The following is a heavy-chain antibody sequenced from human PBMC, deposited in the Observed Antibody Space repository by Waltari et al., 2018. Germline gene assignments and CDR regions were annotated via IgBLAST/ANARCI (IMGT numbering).Heavy chain of an antibody. D-gene: IGHD2-15*01. Sequence: QVQLVQSGAEVEKPGASVKVSCKASGYAFMSFGFNWVRQAPGQGLEWMGWISAYICTTDFAPKFQYRVTLTTDTSTSTAYMALTSLISYDTALYYCAMDVLHSAPSFSDSWGQGTLVIVSS. CDR3: AMDVLHSAPSFSDS. CDR2: ISAYICTT. J-gene: IGHJ1*01. V-gene: IGHV1-18*01. CDR1: GYAFMSFG.